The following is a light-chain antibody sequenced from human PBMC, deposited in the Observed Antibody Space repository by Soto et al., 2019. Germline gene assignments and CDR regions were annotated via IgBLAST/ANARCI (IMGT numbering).Light chain of an antibody. CDR1: SSDVGSYKL. V-gene: IGLV2-23*01. J-gene: IGLJ2*01. CDR3: CSYAGSTTYVV. CDR2: EDN. Sequence: QSALTQPASVSGSPGQSITISCTGTSSDVGSYKLVSWYQQHPGTAPKLMIYEDNKRPSGVSNRFSGSKSGNTASLTISGLQAEDEADYYCCSYAGSTTYVVFGGGTKLTVL.